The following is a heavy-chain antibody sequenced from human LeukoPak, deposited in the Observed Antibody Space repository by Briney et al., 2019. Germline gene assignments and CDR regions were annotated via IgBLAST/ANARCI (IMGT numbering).Heavy chain of an antibody. CDR1: GFTFSSYW. Sequence: PGGSLRLSCAASGFTFSSYWMSWVRQAPGKGLEWVANIKPDGSDLYYVDSVKGRFTISRDNAKNSLYLQMNSLRAEDTAAYYCARWSLGDYWGQGTLVTVSS. CDR2: IKPDGSDL. CDR3: ARWSLGDY. V-gene: IGHV3-7*01. J-gene: IGHJ4*02. D-gene: IGHD1-26*01.